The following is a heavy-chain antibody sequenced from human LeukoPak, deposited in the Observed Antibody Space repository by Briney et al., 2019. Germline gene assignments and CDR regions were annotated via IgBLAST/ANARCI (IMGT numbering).Heavy chain of an antibody. CDR1: GGSFSGYY. CDR3: ARASARAAADY. D-gene: IGHD6-13*01. J-gene: IGHJ4*02. V-gene: IGHV4-34*01. Sequence: PSETLSLTCAVYGGSFSGYYWSWIRQPPGKGLEWIGEISHSGSTNYNPSLKSRVTISVDTSKNQFSLKLSSVTAADTAVYYCARASARAAADYWGQGTLVTVSS. CDR2: ISHSGST.